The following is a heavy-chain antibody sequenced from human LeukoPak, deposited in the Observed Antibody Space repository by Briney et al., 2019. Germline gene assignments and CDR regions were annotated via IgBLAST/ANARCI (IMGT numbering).Heavy chain of an antibody. J-gene: IGHJ4*02. CDR3: ARDRSSMVRGNYFDC. CDR1: GFTFSSYA. D-gene: IGHD3-10*01. V-gene: IGHV3-30*14. CDR2: ISYDGSNK. Sequence: AGGSLRLSCAAFGFTFSSYAMHWVRQAPGKGLEWVALISYDGSNKFYADSVKGRFTISRDSSKNTLYLQMNRLRAEDTAVYYCARDRSSMVRGNYFDCWGQGTLVTVSS.